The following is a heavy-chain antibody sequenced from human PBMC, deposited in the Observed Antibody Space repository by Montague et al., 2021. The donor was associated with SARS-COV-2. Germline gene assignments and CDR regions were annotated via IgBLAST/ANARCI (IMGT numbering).Heavy chain of an antibody. D-gene: IGHD3-10*01. Sequence: PALVKLTQTLTLTCTFSGFSLSTSGVGVGWIRQPPGKALEWLALIYWDDDKRYSPSLKSRLTITKDTSKNQVVLTMTNMDPVDTATYYCAHSRITMVRGVINYYGMDVWGQGTTVTVSS. V-gene: IGHV2-5*02. CDR1: GFSLSTSGVG. CDR2: IYWDDDK. CDR3: AHSRITMVRGVINYYGMDV. J-gene: IGHJ6*02.